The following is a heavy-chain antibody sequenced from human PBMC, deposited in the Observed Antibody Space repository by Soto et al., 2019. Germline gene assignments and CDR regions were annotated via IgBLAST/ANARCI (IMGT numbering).Heavy chain of an antibody. J-gene: IGHJ6*02. Sequence: GESLKISCKASGYKFVTYWIAWVRQLPGKGPEWMGIIYPGDSDTRYSPSCQGQVTISVDKSISTAYLRWSSLKASDTAIYYCARRISIADYAMDVWGQGTTVTVSS. CDR2: IYPGDSDT. D-gene: IGHD6-13*01. CDR1: GYKFVTYW. V-gene: IGHV5-51*01. CDR3: ARRISIADYAMDV.